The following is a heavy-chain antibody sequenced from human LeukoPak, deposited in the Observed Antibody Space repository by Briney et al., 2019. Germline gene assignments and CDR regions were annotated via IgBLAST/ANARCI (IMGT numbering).Heavy chain of an antibody. D-gene: IGHD6-6*01. CDR3: ARAQLVGSYNWLDP. J-gene: IGHJ5*02. CDR1: GFTFSDYY. V-gene: IGHV3-11*04. Sequence: GGSLRLSCAASGFTFSDYYMSWIRQAPGKGLEWVSYISSSGSTIYYADSVKGRFTISRDNAKNSLYLQMNSLRAEDTAVYYCARAQLVGSYNWLDPWGQGTLVTVSS. CDR2: ISSSGSTI.